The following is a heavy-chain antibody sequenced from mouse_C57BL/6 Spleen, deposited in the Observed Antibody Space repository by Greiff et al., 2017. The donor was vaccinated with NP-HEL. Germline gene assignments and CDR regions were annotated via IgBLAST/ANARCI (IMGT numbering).Heavy chain of an antibody. J-gene: IGHJ4*01. CDR1: GFSFNTYA. CDR2: IRSKSNNYAT. V-gene: IGHV10-1*01. Sequence: EVHLVESGGGLVQPKGSLKLSCAASGFSFNTYAMNWVRQAPGKGLEWVARIRSKSNNYATYYADSVKDRFTISRDDSESMLYLQMNNLKTEDAAMYYCVGSNYYAMDYWGQGTSVTVSS. D-gene: IGHD2-5*01. CDR3: VGSNYYAMDY.